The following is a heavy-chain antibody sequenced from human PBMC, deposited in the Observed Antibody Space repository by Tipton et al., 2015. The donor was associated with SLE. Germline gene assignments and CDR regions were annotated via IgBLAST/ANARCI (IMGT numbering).Heavy chain of an antibody. Sequence: TLSLTCTVSGGSISSSSYYLGWFRQPPGKGLEWIGSIYYSGSTYYIPSLKSRVTISVDTSKNQFSLKLSSVTAADTAVYYCAREFGVVMPPDIWGQGTMVTVSS. D-gene: IGHD3-3*01. V-gene: IGHV4-39*07. CDR2: IYYSGST. J-gene: IGHJ3*02. CDR1: GGSISSSSYY. CDR3: AREFGVVMPPDI.